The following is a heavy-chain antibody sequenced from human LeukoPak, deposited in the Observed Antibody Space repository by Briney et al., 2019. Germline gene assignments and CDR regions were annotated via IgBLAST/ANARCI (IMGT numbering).Heavy chain of an antibody. Sequence: GGSLRLSCAASGFTFSSYAMSWVRQAPGKGLEWVSAISGSGGSTYYADSVKGRFTISRDNSKNTLYLQMNSLRAEDTAVYYCASQGYCSGGSCYWWFDPWGQGTLVTVSS. J-gene: IGHJ5*02. V-gene: IGHV3-23*01. CDR3: ASQGYCSGGSCYWWFDP. D-gene: IGHD2-15*01. CDR1: GFTFSSYA. CDR2: ISGSGGST.